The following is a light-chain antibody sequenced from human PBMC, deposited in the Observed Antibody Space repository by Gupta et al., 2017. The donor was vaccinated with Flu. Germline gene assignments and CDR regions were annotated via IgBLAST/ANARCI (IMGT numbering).Light chain of an antibody. CDR1: SSDVGGYNY. CDR2: EVS. V-gene: IGLV2-14*01. Sequence: QSALTQPASVSGSPGQSITISCTGTSSDVGGYNYVSWYQQHPGKAPKLMIYEVSNRPAGVSTRFSASKSGNTASLTISGLQAEDVADYYCSSYTSSSTRVFGGGTKLTVL. CDR3: SSYTSSSTRV. J-gene: IGLJ3*02.